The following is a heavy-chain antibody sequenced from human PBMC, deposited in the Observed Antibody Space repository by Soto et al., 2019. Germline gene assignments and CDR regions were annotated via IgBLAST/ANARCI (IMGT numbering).Heavy chain of an antibody. Sequence: QVQLVQSGAEVKKPGSSVKVSCKASGGTFSSYAISWVRQAPGQGLEWMGGIIPIFGTANYAQKFQGRVTITADESTSTAYMELSSLRSEDTAVYYCARDKSRGTKQVAGVYYYYGMDVWGQGTTVTVSS. D-gene: IGHD6-19*01. CDR3: ARDKSRGTKQVAGVYYYYGMDV. J-gene: IGHJ6*02. V-gene: IGHV1-69*01. CDR2: IIPIFGTA. CDR1: GGTFSSYA.